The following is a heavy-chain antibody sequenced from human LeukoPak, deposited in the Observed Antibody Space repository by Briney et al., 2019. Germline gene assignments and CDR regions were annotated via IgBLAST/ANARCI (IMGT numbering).Heavy chain of an antibody. CDR1: GFTFSSYG. J-gene: IGHJ5*02. CDR2: IWYDGSNK. Sequence: PGGSLRLSCAASGFTFSSYGMHWFRQAPGKGLEWVAVIWYDGSNKYYADSVKGRFTISRDNSKNTLYLQMNSLRAEDTAVYYCARLGLEVGGPNWFDPWGQGTLVTVSS. CDR3: ARLGLEVGGPNWFDP. V-gene: IGHV3-33*01. D-gene: IGHD1-1*01.